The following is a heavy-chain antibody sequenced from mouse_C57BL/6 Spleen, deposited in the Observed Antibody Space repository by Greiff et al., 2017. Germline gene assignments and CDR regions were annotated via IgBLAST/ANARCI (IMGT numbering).Heavy chain of an antibody. V-gene: IGHV1-81*01. J-gene: IGHJ1*03. CDR1: GYTFTSYG. CDR2: IYPRSGNT. CDR3: ARTTTVGWYFDV. Sequence: QVQLQQSGAELARPGASVKLSCKASGYTFTSYGISWVKQRTGQGLEWIGGIYPRSGNTYYNEKFKGKATLTADKSSSTAYMELRSLTSEDSAVYFCARTTTVGWYFDVWGTGTTVTVSA. D-gene: IGHD1-1*01.